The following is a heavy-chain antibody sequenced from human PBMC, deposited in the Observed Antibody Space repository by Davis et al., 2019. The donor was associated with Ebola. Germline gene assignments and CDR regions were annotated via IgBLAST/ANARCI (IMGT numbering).Heavy chain of an antibody. CDR2: ISAYYGTT. D-gene: IGHD3-10*01. CDR3: ARGPLGFRGLVGAMDV. J-gene: IGHJ6*02. Sequence: AASVKVSCKASGYTFTTYGISWVRQAPGQGLEWMGWISAYYGTTNYAQSLQGRVTMTRDTSTSSAYMELSSLLSEDTAVYYCARGPLGFRGLVGAMDVWGQGTTVTVSS. CDR1: GYTFTTYG. V-gene: IGHV1-18*01.